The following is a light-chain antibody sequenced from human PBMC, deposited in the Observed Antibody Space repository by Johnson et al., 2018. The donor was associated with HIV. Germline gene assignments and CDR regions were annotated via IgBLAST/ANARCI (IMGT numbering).Light chain of an antibody. Sequence: QSVLTQPPSVSAAPGQKVTISCSGSSSNIGNKYVSWYQQLPGTAPKLLIYENTKRPSGIPDRFSGSKSGTSATLGITGLQTGDAADYYCGTWETSLSAGGVFGSGTKVTVL. CDR3: GTWETSLSAGGV. V-gene: IGLV1-51*02. CDR2: ENT. CDR1: SSNIGNKY. J-gene: IGLJ1*01.